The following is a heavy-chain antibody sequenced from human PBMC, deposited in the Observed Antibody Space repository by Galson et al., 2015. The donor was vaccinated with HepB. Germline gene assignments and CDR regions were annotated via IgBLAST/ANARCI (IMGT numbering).Heavy chain of an antibody. D-gene: IGHD3-10*01. CDR1: GFTFSNAW. CDR2: IKSKTDGGTT. Sequence: SLRLSCAASGFTFSNAWMSWVRQAPGKGLEWVGRIKSKTDGGTTDYAAPVKGRFTISRDDSKNTLYLQMNSLKTEDTAVYYCTTDCSITGGAFDIWGQGTMVTVSS. V-gene: IGHV3-15*01. J-gene: IGHJ3*02. CDR3: TTDCSITGGAFDI.